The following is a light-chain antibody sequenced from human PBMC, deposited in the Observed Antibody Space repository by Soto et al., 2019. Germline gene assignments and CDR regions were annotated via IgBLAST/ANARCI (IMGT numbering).Light chain of an antibody. J-gene: IGKJ5*01. CDR3: QQRSSWPS. V-gene: IGKV3-11*01. CDR1: QSVSSS. Sequence: EIVLTQSPGTLSLSPGERATLSCRASQSVSSSLAWFQQKPGQAPRLLIYDASTRATGIPARFSGSGSGTDFTLTISSLEPEDFAVYHCQQRSSWPSFGQGTRLEIK. CDR2: DAS.